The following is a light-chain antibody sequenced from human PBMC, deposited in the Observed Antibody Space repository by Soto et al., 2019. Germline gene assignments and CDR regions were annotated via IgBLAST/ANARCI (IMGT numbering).Light chain of an antibody. CDR3: QQHKNWPLT. J-gene: IGKJ5*01. Sequence: EIVLTQSPVTLSVSPGERATLSCRASQSVSRTLDWYQQKPGQAPRLLIYGASTRAADVPARFSGSGYGTEFTLTISSLQSEDSAVYYCQQHKNWPLTFGQGTRLEIK. V-gene: IGKV3-15*01. CDR2: GAS. CDR1: QSVSRT.